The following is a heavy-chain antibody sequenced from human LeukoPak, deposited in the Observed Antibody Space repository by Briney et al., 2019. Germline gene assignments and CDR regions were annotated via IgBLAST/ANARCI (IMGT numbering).Heavy chain of an antibody. J-gene: IGHJ4*02. CDR1: GFIFNNYA. CDR2: ISWNSGTI. CDR3: AKDNRRHYTSGPNPDSLH. D-gene: IGHD6-19*01. Sequence: GGSLRLSCAGSGFIFNNYAMHWVRQPPGKGLEWVSGISWNSGTIDYADSVRGRFTISRDNAKNSLYLQMDSLRVEDTAFYYCAKDNRRHYTSGPNPDSLHWGQGALVTVSS. V-gene: IGHV3-9*01.